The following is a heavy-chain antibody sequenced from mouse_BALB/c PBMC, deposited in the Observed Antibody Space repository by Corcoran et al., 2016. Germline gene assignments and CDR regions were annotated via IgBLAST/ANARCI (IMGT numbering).Heavy chain of an antibody. CDR2: INPYNDGT. CDR3: ARNPHYYGSRGFAY. CDR1: GYTFTSYV. Sequence: EVQLPQSGPELVKPGASVKMSCKASGYTFTSYVMHWVKQKPGQGLEWIGYINPYNDGTKYNEKFKGKATLTSDKSSSTAYMELSSLTSEDSAVYYCARNPHYYGSRGFAYWGQGTLVTVSA. V-gene: IGHV1S136*01. D-gene: IGHD1-1*01. J-gene: IGHJ3*01.